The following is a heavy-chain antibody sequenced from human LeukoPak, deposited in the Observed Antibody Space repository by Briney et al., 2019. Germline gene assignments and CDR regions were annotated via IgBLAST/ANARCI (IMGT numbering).Heavy chain of an antibody. Sequence: SETLSLTCTVSGGSVNSGGYYWTWIRQHPGKGPEWLGYIYYSGRTYYNPSLKSRITISLDTSKNQFSLTLTSVSAAETAFYFCARSSDYGDYDWGQGTLITVSS. CDR3: ARSSDYGDYD. D-gene: IGHD4-17*01. J-gene: IGHJ4*02. V-gene: IGHV4-31*03. CDR2: IYYSGRT. CDR1: GGSVNSGGYY.